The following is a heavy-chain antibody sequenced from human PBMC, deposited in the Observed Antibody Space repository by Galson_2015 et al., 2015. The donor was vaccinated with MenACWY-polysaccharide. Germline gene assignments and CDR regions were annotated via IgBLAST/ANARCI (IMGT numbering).Heavy chain of an antibody. V-gene: IGHV3-21*01. CDR3: AREDSGGYYQLDY. CDR2: ISGSGSYI. J-gene: IGHJ4*02. Sequence: SLRLSCAASGFIFSRNSMNWVRQAPGKGLEWVSSISGSGSYIYYADSVKGRFTISRDNAKNSLYLQMNSLRAEDTAVYYCAREDSGGYYQLDYWGQGTLVTVSS. D-gene: IGHD3-22*01. CDR1: GFIFSRNS.